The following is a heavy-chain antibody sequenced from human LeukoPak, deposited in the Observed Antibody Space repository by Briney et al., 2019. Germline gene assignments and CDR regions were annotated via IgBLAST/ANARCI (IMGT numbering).Heavy chain of an antibody. V-gene: IGHV4-39*01. CDR1: GGSISSSSYY. CDR3: ARRRTAPVYYFDS. D-gene: IGHD4-17*01. CDR2: IYYSGTT. J-gene: IGHJ4*02. Sequence: PSETLSLTCTVSGGSISSSSYYWGWIRQPPGKGLEWIGIIYYSGTTYYNPSLKSRVTISIGTPENQFSLKLSSVTAADTAVYYCARRRTAPVYYFDSWGQGTLVTVSS.